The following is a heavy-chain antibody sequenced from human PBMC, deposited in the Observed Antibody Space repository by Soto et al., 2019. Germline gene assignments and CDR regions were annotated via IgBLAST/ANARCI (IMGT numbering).Heavy chain of an antibody. J-gene: IGHJ3*02. CDR3: ARIRDSSGYYPHDAFDI. D-gene: IGHD3-22*01. Sequence: GASVKVSCKASGYTFTGYYMHWVRQAPGQGLEWMGWINPNSGGTNYAQKFQGRVTMTRDTSISTAYMELSRLRSDDTAVYYCARIRDSSGYYPHDAFDIWGQGTMVTVSS. CDR1: GYTFTGYY. CDR2: INPNSGGT. V-gene: IGHV1-2*02.